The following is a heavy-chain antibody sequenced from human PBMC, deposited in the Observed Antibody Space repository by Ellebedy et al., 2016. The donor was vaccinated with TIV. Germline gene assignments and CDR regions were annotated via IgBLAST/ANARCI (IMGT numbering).Heavy chain of an antibody. Sequence: AASVKVSCKASGYTFTSYAMHWVRQAPGHRLEWMGWISAYNGNTNYAQKLQGRLPITTDTSTTTAYMELRSLRSDDTAVYYCVSEREHSTGFVTFSYWGQGTLATVSS. CDR1: GYTFTSYA. CDR2: ISAYNGNT. J-gene: IGHJ4*02. D-gene: IGHD2/OR15-2a*01. CDR3: VSEREHSTGFVTFSY. V-gene: IGHV1-18*01.